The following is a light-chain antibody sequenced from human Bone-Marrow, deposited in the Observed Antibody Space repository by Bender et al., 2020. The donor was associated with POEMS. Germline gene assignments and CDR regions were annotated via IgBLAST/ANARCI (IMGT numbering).Light chain of an antibody. CDR2: EVS. CDR3: SSFTSGTTRYV. CDR1: SSDVGGYNY. Sequence: QSALTQPPSASGSPGQSVTISCTGTSSDVGGYNYVSWYQQHPGKAPKLIIYEVSNRPSGVSSRFSASKSGNTASLTISGLQSDDEADYHCSSFTSGTTRYVFGTATKVTVL. V-gene: IGLV2-14*01. J-gene: IGLJ1*01.